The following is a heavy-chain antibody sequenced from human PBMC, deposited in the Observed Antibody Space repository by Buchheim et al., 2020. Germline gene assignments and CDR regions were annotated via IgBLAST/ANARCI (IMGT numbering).Heavy chain of an antibody. CDR3: ARAPRYRESGGYYYYGLDV. CDR2: IKQDGSEK. CDR1: GFTFSSYW. Sequence: EVQLVESGGGLVQPGGSLRLSCAASGFTFSSYWMSWVRQAPGKGLEWVANIKQDGSEKYYVDSVKGRFTISRDNAKNSLYLQMNSLRAEDTAVYSCARAPRYRESGGYYYYGLDVWGLGTT. V-gene: IGHV3-7*01. D-gene: IGHD3-16*02. J-gene: IGHJ6*02.